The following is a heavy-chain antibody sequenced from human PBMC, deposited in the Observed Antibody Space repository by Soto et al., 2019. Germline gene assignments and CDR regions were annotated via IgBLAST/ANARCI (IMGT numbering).Heavy chain of an antibody. Sequence: PGRCLRRSCAPCAFTFSSYGMHWVRQAPCKGPEWVAVISSDGSNKCYADSVRGRFTISRDNSNNTLYLQMNSLRAEDTAVYYCAKTYYDFWSGYPPNYYYYYGMDVWGQGTTVTVSS. D-gene: IGHD3-3*01. CDR3: AKTYYDFWSGYPPNYYYYYGMDV. CDR1: AFTFSSYG. V-gene: IGHV3-30*18. J-gene: IGHJ6*02. CDR2: ISSDGSNK.